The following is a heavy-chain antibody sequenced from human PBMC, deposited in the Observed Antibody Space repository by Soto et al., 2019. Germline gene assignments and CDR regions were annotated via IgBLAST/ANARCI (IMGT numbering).Heavy chain of an antibody. CDR3: ARRYGDCFDF. CDR2: IYYSGST. Sequence: QVQLQESGPGLVKPSETLSLTCTVSGGSISSYYWSWIRQPPGKGLEWIGYIYYSGSTNYNPSLTSRVTIAVATSKNQFSLKLSSVTAADTAVYYCARRYGDCFDFWGQGTLVTVSS. D-gene: IGHD4-17*01. CDR1: GGSISSYY. V-gene: IGHV4-59*08. J-gene: IGHJ4*02.